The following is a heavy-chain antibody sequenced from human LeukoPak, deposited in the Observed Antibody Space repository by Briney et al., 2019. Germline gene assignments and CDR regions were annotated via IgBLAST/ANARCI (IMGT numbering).Heavy chain of an antibody. V-gene: IGHV3-30*18. Sequence: GRSLRLSCAASGFTFSSYGMHWVRQAPGKGLEWVAVISYDGSNKYCADSVKGRFTISRDNSKNTLYLQMNSLRAEDTAVYYCAKEEGDSYGIDYWGQGTLVTVSS. CDR1: GFTFSSYG. CDR3: AKEEGDSYGIDY. J-gene: IGHJ4*02. D-gene: IGHD5-18*01. CDR2: ISYDGSNK.